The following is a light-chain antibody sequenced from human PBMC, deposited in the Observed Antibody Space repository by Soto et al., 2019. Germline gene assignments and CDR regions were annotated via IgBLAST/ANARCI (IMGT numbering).Light chain of an antibody. V-gene: IGKV1-5*03. CDR3: RHYNSYSET. CDR1: QSISTW. CDR2: KAS. Sequence: DIQMTQSPPTLSASVGXRVTITCRASQSISTWLAWYQQKPGKAPKLLIYKASSLESGVPSGFSGSGAGTEFTLTTSSLQPDDFATYYCRHYNSYSETFGQGTKVEIK. J-gene: IGKJ1*01.